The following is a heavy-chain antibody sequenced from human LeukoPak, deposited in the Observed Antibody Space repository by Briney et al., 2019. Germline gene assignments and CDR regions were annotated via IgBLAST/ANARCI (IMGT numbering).Heavy chain of an antibody. J-gene: IGHJ4*02. CDR2: IRYDGSNK. CDR3: ARDSGYCSSSSCYRPGFDH. V-gene: IGHV3-30*02. D-gene: IGHD2-2*01. Sequence: PGGSLRLSCAASGFAFSSYGMHWVRQAPGKGLEWVAFIRYDGSNKYYADSVKGRFTISRDNSKNTLYLQMNSLRAEDTAVYYCARDSGYCSSSSCYRPGFDHWGQGTLVTVSS. CDR1: GFAFSSYG.